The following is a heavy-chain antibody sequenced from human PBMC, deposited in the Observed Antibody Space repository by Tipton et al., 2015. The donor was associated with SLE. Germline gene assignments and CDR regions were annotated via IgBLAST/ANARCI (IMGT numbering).Heavy chain of an antibody. CDR3: ARAHWAFDI. V-gene: IGHV4-34*01. J-gene: IGHJ3*02. D-gene: IGHD1-1*01. Sequence: TLSLTCVVYGGSFSDYSWSWIRQSPGKGLEWIGEINHSGSTNYNPSLKSRVTISVDTSKNQFSLKLSSVTAADTAVYYCARAHWAFDIWGQGTMVTVSS. CDR2: INHSGST. CDR1: GGSFSDYS.